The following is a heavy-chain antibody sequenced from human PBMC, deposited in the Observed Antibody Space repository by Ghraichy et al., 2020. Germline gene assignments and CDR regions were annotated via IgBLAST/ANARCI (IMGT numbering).Heavy chain of an antibody. CDR3: ARDSLMVRGVRSNAFDI. CDR2: IYSGGST. CDR1: GFTVSSNY. D-gene: IGHD3-10*01. Sequence: GESLNISCAASGFTVSSNYMSWVRQAPGKGLEWVSVIYSGGSTYYADSVKGRFTISRHNSKNTLYLQMNSLRAEDTAVYYCARDSLMVRGVRSNAFDIWGQGTMVTVSS. J-gene: IGHJ3*02. V-gene: IGHV3-53*04.